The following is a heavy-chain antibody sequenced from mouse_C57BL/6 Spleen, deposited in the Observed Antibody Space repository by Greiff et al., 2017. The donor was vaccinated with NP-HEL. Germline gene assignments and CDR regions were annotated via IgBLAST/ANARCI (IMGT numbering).Heavy chain of an antibody. Sequence: QVQLQQSGPELVKPGASVKLSCKASGYTFTSYDMNWVKQSHGKSLEWIGCIYPNDGGTRYNEKFKGKATLTVDTSSSTAYMELRRLTSEDSAVYVCARGNDDHYWYFDDWGTGTTVTVSS. CDR3: ARGNDDHYWYFDD. D-gene: IGHD2-3*01. J-gene: IGHJ1*03. CDR1: GYTFTSYD. V-gene: IGHV1-85*01. CDR2: IYPNDGGT.